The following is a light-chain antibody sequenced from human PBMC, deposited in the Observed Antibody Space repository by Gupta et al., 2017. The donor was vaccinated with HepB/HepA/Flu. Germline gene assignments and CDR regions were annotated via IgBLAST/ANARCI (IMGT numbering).Light chain of an antibody. J-gene: IGKJ4*01. V-gene: IGKV3-11*01. CDR3: QHRRNWPLT. CDR1: QSVSRY. CDR2: DAS. Sequence: EIVLTQSPATLSLSPGERATLSCRASQSVSRYLAWYQQKPGQAPWLLIYDASNRATGIPARFSGSGSGTDFTLTISSLEPEDFAVYYCQHRRNWPLTFGGGTKVEIK.